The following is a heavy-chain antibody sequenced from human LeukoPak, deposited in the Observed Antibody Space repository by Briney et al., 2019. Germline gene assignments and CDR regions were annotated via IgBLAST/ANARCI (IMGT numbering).Heavy chain of an antibody. Sequence: ASVKVSCKASGYTLTSYDINWVRQATGQGLEWMGWMNPNCGTTGYAQKFQGRVTITRNTSISTAYMELSSLRSEDTAVYYCARVDGVTNFDYWGQGTLVTVSS. CDR2: MNPNCGTT. CDR3: ARVDGVTNFDY. D-gene: IGHD4-23*01. V-gene: IGHV1-8*03. J-gene: IGHJ4*02. CDR1: GYTLTSYD.